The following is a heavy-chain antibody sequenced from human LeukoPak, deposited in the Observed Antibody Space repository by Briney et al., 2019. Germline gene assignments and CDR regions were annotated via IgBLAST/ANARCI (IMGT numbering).Heavy chain of an antibody. D-gene: IGHD6-19*01. CDR2: ISYDGSNK. CDR1: GFTFSSYA. Sequence: PGRSLRLSCAASGFTFSSYAMHWLRQAPGKGLEGVAVISYDGSNKYYADSVKGRFTISRDNSKNTLYLQMNSLRAEDTAVYYCARDSIAVAGALDYWGQGTLVTVSS. CDR3: ARDSIAVAGALDY. J-gene: IGHJ4*02. V-gene: IGHV3-30-3*01.